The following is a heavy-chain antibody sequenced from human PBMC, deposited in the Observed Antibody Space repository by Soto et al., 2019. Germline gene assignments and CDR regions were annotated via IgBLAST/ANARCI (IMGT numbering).Heavy chain of an antibody. D-gene: IGHD2-8*01. Sequence: GDAEQRSDEGCVDNVSTSRWGRERQKTRKGLEWMGIIYPGDSDTRYSPSFQGQVTISADKSIGTAYLQWSSLKASDTAMYYCARLSADCTNGVCYLGYWGQGTLVTVSS. V-gene: IGHV5-51*01. J-gene: IGHJ4*02. CDR3: ARLSADCTNGVCYLGY. CDR1: VDNVSTSR. CDR2: IYPGDSDT.